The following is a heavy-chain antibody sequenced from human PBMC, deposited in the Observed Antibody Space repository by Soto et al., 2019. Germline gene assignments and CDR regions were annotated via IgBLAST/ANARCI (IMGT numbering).Heavy chain of an antibody. D-gene: IGHD6-13*01. V-gene: IGHV1-2*02. CDR2: INPNSGGT. CDR1: GYTFTGYY. J-gene: IGHJ4*02. CDR3: ARVRDRIRLYSSSLGSFDY. Sequence: EASVKVSCKASGYTFTGYYMHWVRQAPGQGLEWMGWINPNSGGTNYAQKFQGRVTMTRDTSISTAYMELSRLRSDDTAVYYCARVRDRIRLYSSSLGSFDYWGQGTLVTVSS.